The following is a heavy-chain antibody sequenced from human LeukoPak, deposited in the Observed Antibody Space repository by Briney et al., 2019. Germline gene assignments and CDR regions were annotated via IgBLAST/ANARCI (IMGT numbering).Heavy chain of an antibody. CDR2: IYYSGST. CDR3: ARLSRDDRSGYYPDY. CDR1: GGSISGYY. D-gene: IGHD3-22*01. J-gene: IGHJ4*02. Sequence: PSETLSLTCTVSGGSISGYYWSWIRQPPGKGLEWIGYIYYSGSTNYNPSLKSRVTISVDTSKNQFSLKLSSVTAADTAVYYCARLSRDDRSGYYPDYWGQGILATVSS. V-gene: IGHV4-59*01.